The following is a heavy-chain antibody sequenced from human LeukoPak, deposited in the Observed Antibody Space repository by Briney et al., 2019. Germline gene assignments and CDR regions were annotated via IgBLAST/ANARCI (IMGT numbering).Heavy chain of an antibody. D-gene: IGHD2-2*01. J-gene: IGHJ4*02. Sequence: SETLSLTCTVSRGSISSYYWSWIRQPPGKGLEWIGYICYSGSTYYNPSLKSRVTISVDTSKNQFSLKLSSVTAADTAVYYCARWGRYCSSTSCPREWGQGTLVTVSS. CDR2: ICYSGST. V-gene: IGHV4-30-4*08. CDR3: ARWGRYCSSTSCPRE. CDR1: RGSISSYY.